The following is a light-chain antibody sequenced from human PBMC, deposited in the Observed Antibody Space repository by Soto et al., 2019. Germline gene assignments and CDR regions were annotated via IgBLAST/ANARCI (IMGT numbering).Light chain of an antibody. J-gene: IGKJ1*01. V-gene: IGKV1-5*03. CDR1: QSISSW. CDR3: QQYKKYTWT. Sequence: DIQMTQSPSTLSASVGDRVTITCLASQSISSWLAWYQQKPGKAPKLLIYKAPTLESGVPSNFSGSGSGTEFALTISSLQPEDGATYYCQQYKKYTWTFGQGIKVDIK. CDR2: KAP.